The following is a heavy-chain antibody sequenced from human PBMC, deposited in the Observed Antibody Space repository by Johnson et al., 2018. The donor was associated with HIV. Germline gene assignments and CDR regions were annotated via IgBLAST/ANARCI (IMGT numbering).Heavy chain of an antibody. D-gene: IGHD5-24*01. CDR1: EFTFDDYA. V-gene: IGHV3-23*04. CDR3: ARACRDGYTCDAFDI. CDR2: ISGNGGTT. Sequence: VQLVESGGGVVRPGGSLRLSCAASEFTFDDYAMSWVRQAPGKGLEWVSVISGNGGTTYYADSVKGRFTISRDNSKNTLYLQMNRLRAEATAVYHCARACRDGYTCDAFDIWGQGTLVTVSS. J-gene: IGHJ3*02.